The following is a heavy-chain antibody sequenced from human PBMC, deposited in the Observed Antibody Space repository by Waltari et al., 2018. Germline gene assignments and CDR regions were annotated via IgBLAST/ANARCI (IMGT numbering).Heavy chain of an antibody. Sequence: QVQLQESGPGLVKPSETLSLTCTVSGFSISGGYYWSWIRQPPGKGLEWIATIHHSGRTYYNPSLKSRVTISVDMSKNHFSLKLSSVTAADTALYYCTRGAYYFEYWGPGTLVTVSS. V-gene: IGHV4-38-2*02. CDR3: TRGAYYFEY. CDR1: GFSISGGYY. J-gene: IGHJ4*02. CDR2: IHHSGRT.